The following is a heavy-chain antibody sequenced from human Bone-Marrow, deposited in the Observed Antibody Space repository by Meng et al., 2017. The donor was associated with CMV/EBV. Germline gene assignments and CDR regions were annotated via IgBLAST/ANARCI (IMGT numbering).Heavy chain of an antibody. D-gene: IGHD3-22*01. Sequence: GESLKISCAASGFTFSSYDMHWVRQATGKGLEWVSAIGTAGDTYYPGSVKGRFTISRENAKNSLYLQMNSLRAGDTAVYYCARGYYVSSGYYGLDAFDIWGQGTMVTVSS. V-gene: IGHV3-13*01. CDR1: GFTFSSYD. CDR3: ARGYYVSSGYYGLDAFDI. J-gene: IGHJ3*02. CDR2: IGTAGDT.